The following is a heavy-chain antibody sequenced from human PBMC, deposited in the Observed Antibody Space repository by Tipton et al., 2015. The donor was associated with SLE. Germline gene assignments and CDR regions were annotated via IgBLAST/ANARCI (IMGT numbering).Heavy chain of an antibody. Sequence: SLRLSCSGSGFTFGDYAMSWVRQAPGKGLEWIGFIRSNAYRGTPEYAASVKDRFTISRDDSTSVAYLQMNSLKTEDTAVYHCTRGEHSNVAWSPEYFKYWGQGTLVTVSS. CDR2: IRSNAYRGTP. J-gene: IGHJ1*01. V-gene: IGHV3-49*04. CDR1: GFTFGDYA. CDR3: TRGEHSNVAWSPEYFKY. D-gene: IGHD3-9*01.